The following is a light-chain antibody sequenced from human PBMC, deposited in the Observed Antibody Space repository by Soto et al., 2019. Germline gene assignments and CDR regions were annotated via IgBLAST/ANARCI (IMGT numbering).Light chain of an antibody. CDR2: GAS. J-gene: IGKJ5*01. CDR1: QRVSSNY. CDR3: QQYNNWPS. V-gene: IGKV3-20*01. Sequence: EIVLMQSPGTLSLSPGDRATLSCRASQRVSSNYLAWYQQRPGQAPRLLIYGASSRATGIPDRFSGSGSGTDFTLTISRLEPEDFAVYFCQQYNNWPSFGQGTRLEIK.